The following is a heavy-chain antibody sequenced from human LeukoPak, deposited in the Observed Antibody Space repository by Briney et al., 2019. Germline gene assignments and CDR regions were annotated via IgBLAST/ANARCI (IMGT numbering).Heavy chain of an antibody. Sequence: SETLSLTCAVYGGSFSGYYWGWIRQPPGKGLEWIGEINHSGSTNYNPSLKSRVTISVDTSKNQFSLKLSSVTAADTAVYYCARVGIAAAGGYWFDPWGQGTLVTVSS. CDR3: ARVGIAAAGGYWFDP. J-gene: IGHJ5*02. V-gene: IGHV4-34*01. D-gene: IGHD6-13*01. CDR2: INHSGST. CDR1: GGSFSGYY.